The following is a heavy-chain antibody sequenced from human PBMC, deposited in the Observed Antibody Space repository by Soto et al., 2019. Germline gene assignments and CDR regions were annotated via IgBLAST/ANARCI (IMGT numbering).Heavy chain of an antibody. CDR2: ISGSGGST. Sequence: GGSLRLSCAASGFTFSSYAMSWVRQAPGKGLEWVSAISGSGGSTYYADSVKGRFTIARDNSKNTLYLQMNSLRAEDTAVYYCAKDFTPSDSNYYYYYMDVWGKGTTVTVSS. CDR1: GFTFSSYA. CDR3: AKDFTPSDSNYYYYYMDV. D-gene: IGHD4-4*01. J-gene: IGHJ6*03. V-gene: IGHV3-23*01.